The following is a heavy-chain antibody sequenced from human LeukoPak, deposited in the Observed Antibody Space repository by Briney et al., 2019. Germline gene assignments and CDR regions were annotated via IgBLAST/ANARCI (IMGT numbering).Heavy chain of an antibody. CDR2: IGPTGSDR. D-gene: IGHD1-14*01. J-gene: IGHJ4*02. CDR3: ATETNGRHYDY. CDR1: GFTFSTSG. V-gene: IGHV3-21*06. Sequence: GGSLRLSCTASGFTFSTSGFNWVRQAPGKGLEWAASIGPTGSDRYHADSIKGRFTISRDNANNFLYLQMNSLRAEDTAVYYCATETNGRHYDYWGQGTLLTVSS.